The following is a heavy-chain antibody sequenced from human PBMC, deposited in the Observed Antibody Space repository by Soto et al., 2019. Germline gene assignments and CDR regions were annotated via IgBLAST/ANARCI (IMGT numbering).Heavy chain of an antibody. J-gene: IGHJ4*02. Sequence: QVQLVQSGAEVKKPGASVKVSCKASGYTFTSYDINWVRQATGQGLEWMGWMNPNSGNTGYAQKFKGRVTMTRNTSISTAYMELSSLRSEDTAVYYCARGIMGRLRYFDWLSTRPPRLTYWGQGTLVTVSS. V-gene: IGHV1-8*01. CDR1: GYTFTSYD. D-gene: IGHD3-9*01. CDR3: ARGIMGRLRYFDWLSTRPPRLTY. CDR2: MNPNSGNT.